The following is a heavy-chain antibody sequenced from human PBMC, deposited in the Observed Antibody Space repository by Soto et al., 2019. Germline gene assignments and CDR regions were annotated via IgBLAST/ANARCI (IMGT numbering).Heavy chain of an antibody. D-gene: IGHD6-13*01. J-gene: IGHJ4*02. CDR1: GFTFGDHA. CDR2: IRRKVYGGTT. Sequence: SLRLSCTTSGFTFGDHAMSWVRQAPGKGLEWVGFIRRKVYGGTTEYAASVKGRFIISRDDIKGIAYLQMNSLKTEDTAVYYCTRGSSFGYWGQGTLVT. CDR3: TRGSSFGY. V-gene: IGHV3-49*04.